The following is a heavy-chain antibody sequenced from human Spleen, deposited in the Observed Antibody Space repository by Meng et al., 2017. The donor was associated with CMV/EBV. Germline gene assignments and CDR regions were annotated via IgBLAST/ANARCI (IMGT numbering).Heavy chain of an antibody. J-gene: IGHJ4*02. CDR3: ASLTTNNKYYFDY. D-gene: IGHD4-11*01. V-gene: IGHV4-59*12. CDR2: IYYSGST. Sequence: SETLSLTCTVSGGSISSYYWSWIRQPPGKGLEWIGYIYYSGSTNYNPSLKSRVTISVDTSKNQFSLKLSSVTAADTAVYYCASLTTNNKYYFDYWGQGTLVTVSS. CDR1: GGSISSYY.